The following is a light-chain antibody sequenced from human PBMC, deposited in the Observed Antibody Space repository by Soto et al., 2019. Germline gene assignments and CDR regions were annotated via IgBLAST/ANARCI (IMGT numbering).Light chain of an antibody. Sequence: QSVLTQPASVSGSPGQSITISCSGTRSDIGGYNYVSWHQQHPGRAPKLMIYDASERPLGVSNRFSGSKSGNTASLTISGLQTEDEGDYYCSSYTADRSYVFGSGTKVTVL. CDR2: DAS. J-gene: IGLJ1*01. CDR1: RSDIGGYNY. CDR3: SSYTADRSYV. V-gene: IGLV2-14*03.